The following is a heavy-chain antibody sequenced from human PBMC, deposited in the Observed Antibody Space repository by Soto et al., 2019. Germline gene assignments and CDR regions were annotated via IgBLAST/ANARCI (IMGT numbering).Heavy chain of an antibody. D-gene: IGHD3-3*01. V-gene: IGHV4-4*07. Sequence: KPSETLSLTCSVSGGTISGYYWTWIRQPAGKGLEWIGRIHSSGNTKYNPSLQSRVTMSLDTSNDQFSLRLTSVTAADTAVYYCARGQRFSDWFDPWGQGTLVTVSA. CDR2: IHSSGNT. CDR1: GGTISGYY. CDR3: ARGQRFSDWFDP. J-gene: IGHJ5*02.